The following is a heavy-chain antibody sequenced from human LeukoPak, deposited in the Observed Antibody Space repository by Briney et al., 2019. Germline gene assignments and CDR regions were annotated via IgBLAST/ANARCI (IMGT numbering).Heavy chain of an antibody. CDR1: GFTFSSYS. D-gene: IGHD3-22*01. J-gene: IGHJ4*02. CDR2: ISSSSSYI. CDR3: ARGSARDSSGYYYDPLDY. V-gene: IGHV3-21*01. Sequence: PGGSLRLSCAASGFTFSSYSMNWVRQAPGKGLEWVSSISSSSSYIYYADSVKGRLTISRDNAKNSLYLQMNSLRAEDTAVYYCARGSARDSSGYYYDPLDYWGQGTLVTVSS.